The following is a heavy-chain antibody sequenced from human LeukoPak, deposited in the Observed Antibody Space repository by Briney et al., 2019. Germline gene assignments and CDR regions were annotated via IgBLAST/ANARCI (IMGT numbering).Heavy chain of an antibody. J-gene: IGHJ4*02. CDR2: ISSSSSTI. CDR3: AREEYYYGSGVLYYFDY. Sequence: GGSLRLSCAASGFTFSSYSMNWVRQAPGKGLEWVSYISSSSSTIYYADSVKGRFTISRDNAKNSLYLQMNSLRAEDTAVYYCAREEYYYGSGVLYYFDYWGQGTLVTVSS. V-gene: IGHV3-48*01. CDR1: GFTFSSYS. D-gene: IGHD3-10*01.